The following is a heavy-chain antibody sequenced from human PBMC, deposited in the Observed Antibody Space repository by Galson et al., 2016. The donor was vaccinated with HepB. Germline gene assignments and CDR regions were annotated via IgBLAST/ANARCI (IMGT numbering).Heavy chain of an antibody. V-gene: IGHV3-33*08. Sequence: SLRLSCAASGFTFSDYYMDWVRQAPGKGLERVAVIWYDGNNKFYSDSVKGRFIVSRDNSSSLFYLQMNSLRVEDTAVYYCARDPASNDYIWGWDVWGQGTPVTVSS. CDR3: ARDPASNDYIWGWDV. CDR2: IWYDGNNK. J-gene: IGHJ6*02. CDR1: GFTFSDYY. D-gene: IGHD3-16*01.